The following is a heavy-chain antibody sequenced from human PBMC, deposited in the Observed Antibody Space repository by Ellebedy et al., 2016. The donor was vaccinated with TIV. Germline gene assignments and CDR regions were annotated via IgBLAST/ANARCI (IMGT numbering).Heavy chain of an antibody. Sequence: GESLKISXAASGFIFSNYGMHWVRQAPGKGLEWAAVIWYDGSNKYYADSVKGRFTISRDNAKNTLYLQMNSLRAEDTAVYYCTSLTDSVGESAFDIWGQGTMVTVSS. J-gene: IGHJ3*02. CDR1: GFIFSNYG. V-gene: IGHV3-33*03. CDR3: TSLTDSVGESAFDI. CDR2: IWYDGSNK. D-gene: IGHD1-26*01.